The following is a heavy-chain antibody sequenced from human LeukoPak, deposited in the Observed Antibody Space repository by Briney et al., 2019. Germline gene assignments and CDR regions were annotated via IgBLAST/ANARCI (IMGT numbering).Heavy chain of an antibody. CDR3: AREGSLWFGAYAFDI. D-gene: IGHD3-10*01. CDR1: GGSFSGYY. CDR2: INHSGST. J-gene: IGHJ3*02. V-gene: IGHV4-34*01. Sequence: SETLSLTCAVYGGSFSGYYWSWIRQPPGKGLEWIGEINHSGSTNYNPSLKSRVTISVDTSKNQFSLKLSSVTAADTAVYYCAREGSLWFGAYAFDIWGQGTMVTVSS.